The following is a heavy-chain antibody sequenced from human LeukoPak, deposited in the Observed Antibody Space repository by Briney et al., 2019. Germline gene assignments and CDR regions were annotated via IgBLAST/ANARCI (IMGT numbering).Heavy chain of an antibody. CDR2: MNPNSGNT. V-gene: IGHV1-8*01. Sequence: ASVKVSCKASGYTFTSYDINWVRQATGQGLEWMAWMNPNSGNTGYAQKFQGRVTMTRNTSISTAYMELSSLRSEDTAVYYCARGLTAAVGAGVDYWGQGTLVTVSS. J-gene: IGHJ4*02. CDR3: ARGLTAAVGAGVDY. D-gene: IGHD2-21*02. CDR1: GYTFTSYD.